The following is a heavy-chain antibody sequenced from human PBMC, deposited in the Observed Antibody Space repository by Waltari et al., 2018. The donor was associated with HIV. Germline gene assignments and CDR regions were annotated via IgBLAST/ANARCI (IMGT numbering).Heavy chain of an antibody. Sequence: QLQLQESGPGLVKPSETLSLTCTVSGGSISSTSYYWGWIRQPPGKGLEWIGSFYDSGSTYYNPSLKSRVTISVDTSKNQFSLKLSSVTAADTAVYYCARLPGVAGNTNWFDPWGQGTLVTVSS. CDR2: FYDSGST. J-gene: IGHJ5*02. D-gene: IGHD3-10*01. V-gene: IGHV4-39*01. CDR3: ARLPGVAGNTNWFDP. CDR1: GGSISSTSYY.